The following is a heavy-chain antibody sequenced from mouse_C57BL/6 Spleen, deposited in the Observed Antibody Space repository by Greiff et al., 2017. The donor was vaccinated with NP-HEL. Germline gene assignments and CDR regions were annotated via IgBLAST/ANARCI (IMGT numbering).Heavy chain of an antibody. CDR2: INPSTGGT. CDR3: ARKDGYYAAWFAY. V-gene: IGHV1-42*01. J-gene: IGHJ3*01. D-gene: IGHD2-3*01. Sequence: EVQGVESGPELVKPGASVKISCKASGYSFTGYYMNWVKQSPEKSLEWIGEINPSTGGTTYNQKFKAKATLTVDKSSSTAYMQLKSLTSEDSAVYYCARKDGYYAAWFAYWGQGTLVTVSA. CDR1: GYSFTGYY.